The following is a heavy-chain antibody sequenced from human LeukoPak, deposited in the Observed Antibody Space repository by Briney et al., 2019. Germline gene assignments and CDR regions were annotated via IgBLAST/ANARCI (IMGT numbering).Heavy chain of an antibody. CDR2: IIPIFGTA. V-gene: IGHV1-69*05. Sequence: SVKVSCKASGGTFSSYAISWVRQAPGQGLEWMGGIIPIFGTANYAQKFQGRVTITTDESTSAAYMELSSLRPEDTAVYYCARAYYDSSGYYFHFDYWGQGTLVTVSS. CDR1: GGTFSSYA. CDR3: ARAYYDSSGYYFHFDY. J-gene: IGHJ4*02. D-gene: IGHD3-22*01.